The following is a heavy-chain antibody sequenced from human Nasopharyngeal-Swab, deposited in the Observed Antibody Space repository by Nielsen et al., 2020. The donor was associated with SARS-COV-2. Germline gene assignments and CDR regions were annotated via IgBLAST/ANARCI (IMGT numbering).Heavy chain of an antibody. CDR3: TRDTPAMFAY. CDR1: GFTFDDYA. Sequence: SLKISCAASGFTFDDYAMHWVRLAPGKGLEWVSGMGWNTNNKGYADSVKGRFTISRDNARNSLYLQMNSLRAEDTAVYYCTRDTPAMFAYWGQGTLVTVSS. V-gene: IGHV3-9*01. CDR2: MGWNTNNK. J-gene: IGHJ4*02.